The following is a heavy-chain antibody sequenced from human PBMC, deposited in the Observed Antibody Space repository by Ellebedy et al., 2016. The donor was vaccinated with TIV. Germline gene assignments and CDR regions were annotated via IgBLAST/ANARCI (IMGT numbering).Heavy chain of an antibody. CDR1: GGTFSSYA. CDR2: IIPIFGTA. Sequence: ASVKVSCKASGGTFSSYAISWVRQAPGQGLEWMGGIIPIFGTANYAQKFQGRVTITADESTSTAYMELSSLRSEDTAVYYCARTHKNVLPVRRFYYGMDVWGQGTTVTVSS. J-gene: IGHJ6*02. D-gene: IGHD2-15*01. CDR3: ARTHKNVLPVRRFYYGMDV. V-gene: IGHV1-69*13.